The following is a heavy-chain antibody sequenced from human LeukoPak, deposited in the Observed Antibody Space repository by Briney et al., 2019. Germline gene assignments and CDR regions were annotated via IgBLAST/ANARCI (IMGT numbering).Heavy chain of an antibody. Sequence: GESLKISCKGSGYSFTSYWIGWVRQMPGKGLEWMGIIYPGDSDTRYSPSFQGQVTISADKSISTAYLQWSSLKASDTAMYYCARLLTMVRGVITSGYFDYWGQGTLVTVSS. V-gene: IGHV5-51*01. J-gene: IGHJ4*02. CDR1: GYSFTSYW. CDR2: IYPGDSDT. D-gene: IGHD3-10*01. CDR3: ARLLTMVRGVITSGYFDY.